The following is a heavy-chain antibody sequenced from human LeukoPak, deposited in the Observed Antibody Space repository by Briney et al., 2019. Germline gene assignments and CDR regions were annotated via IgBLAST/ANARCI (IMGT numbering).Heavy chain of an antibody. V-gene: IGHV4-34*01. CDR3: ARGVLRSSTGGCYMDV. J-gene: IGHJ6*03. CDR1: GGSFSGYY. Sequence: SETLSLTCAVDGGSFSGYYWSWIRQPPGKGLEWIGEINHSGSTNYNPSLKSRVTISVDTSKNQFSLKLSSVTAADTAVYYCARGVLRSSTGGCYMDVWGKGTTVTVSS. CDR2: INHSGST. D-gene: IGHD2-2*01.